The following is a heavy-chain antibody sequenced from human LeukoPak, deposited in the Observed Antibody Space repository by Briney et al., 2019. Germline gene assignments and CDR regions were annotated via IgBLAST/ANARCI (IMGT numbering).Heavy chain of an antibody. Sequence: PGGSLRLSCAASGLTLSDDYMTWVRQAPGKGLESVLIMTTSGNIKSSADSVKGRFTISRDNANNILHLQMNSLRAEDTAVYYCARTQWLVLKYFDLWGRGTLVTVSS. CDR2: MTTSGNIK. V-gene: IGHV3-11*04. J-gene: IGHJ2*01. CDR3: ARTQWLVLKYFDL. CDR1: GLTLSDDY. D-gene: IGHD6-19*01.